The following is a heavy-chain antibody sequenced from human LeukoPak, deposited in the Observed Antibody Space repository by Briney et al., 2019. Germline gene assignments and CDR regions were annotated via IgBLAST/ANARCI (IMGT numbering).Heavy chain of an antibody. CDR2: INHSGST. CDR1: GGSISSYY. CDR3: ARGRGKPRCWFDP. V-gene: IGHV4-34*01. D-gene: IGHD3-10*01. Sequence: SETLSLTCTVSGGSISSYYWSWIRQPPGKGLEWIGEINHSGSTNYNPSLKSRVTISVDTSKNQFSLKLSSVTAADTAVYYCARGRGKPRCWFDPWGQGTLVTVSS. J-gene: IGHJ5*02.